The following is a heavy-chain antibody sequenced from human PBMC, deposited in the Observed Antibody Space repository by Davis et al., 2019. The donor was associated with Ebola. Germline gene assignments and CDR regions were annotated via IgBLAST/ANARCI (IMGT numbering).Heavy chain of an antibody. CDR1: GGSFSGYY. Sequence: SETLSLTCAVYGGSFSGYYWSWIRQPPGKGLEWIGEINHSGSTNYNPSLKSRVTISVDTSKNQFSLSLSSVTAADTAVYYCARLGGGFSLVDQWGQGTLVTVSS. CDR2: INHSGST. V-gene: IGHV4-34*01. D-gene: IGHD4-23*01. CDR3: ARLGGGFSLVDQ. J-gene: IGHJ4*02.